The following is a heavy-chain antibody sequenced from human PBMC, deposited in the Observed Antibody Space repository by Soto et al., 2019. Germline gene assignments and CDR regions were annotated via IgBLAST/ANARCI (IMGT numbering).Heavy chain of an antibody. CDR3: ARHRTVRYDILTAFDP. D-gene: IGHD3-9*01. CDR1: GDSVSSNSAA. CDR2: TYYRSKWYN. V-gene: IGHV6-1*01. J-gene: IGHJ5*02. Sequence: PSQTLSLTCAISGDSVSSNSAAWNWIRQSPSRGLEWLGRTYYRSKWYNDYAVSVKSRITINPDTSKNQFSLQLNSVTAADTAVYYCARHRTVRYDILTAFDPWGQGTLVTVSS.